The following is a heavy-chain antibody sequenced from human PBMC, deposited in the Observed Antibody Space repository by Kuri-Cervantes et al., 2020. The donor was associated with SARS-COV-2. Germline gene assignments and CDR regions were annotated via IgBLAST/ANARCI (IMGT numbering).Heavy chain of an antibody. Sequence: GGSLRLSCAASGFTVSSNYMSWARQAPGKGLEWVSLIYSGGSTYYADSVKGRFTISRDNSKNTLYLQMNSLRAEDTAVYYCAKSFDPYNSSSGDYFDYWGQGTLVTVSS. CDR3: AKSFDPYNSSSGDYFDY. D-gene: IGHD5-24*01. CDR2: IYSGGST. V-gene: IGHV3-53*01. CDR1: GFTVSSNY. J-gene: IGHJ4*02.